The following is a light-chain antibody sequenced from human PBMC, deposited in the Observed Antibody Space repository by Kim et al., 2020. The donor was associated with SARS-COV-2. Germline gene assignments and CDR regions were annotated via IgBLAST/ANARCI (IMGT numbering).Light chain of an antibody. CDR3: QQSYSTPWT. CDR1: QSISSY. V-gene: IGKV1-39*01. J-gene: IGKJ1*01. CDR2: AAS. Sequence: DIQMTQSPSSLSASVGDRVTITCRASQSISSYLNWYQQKPGKAPKLLIYAASSLQSGVPSRFSGSGSGTDFTLTISSLQPEDFATYYCQQSYSTPWTVGQGTKVHIK.